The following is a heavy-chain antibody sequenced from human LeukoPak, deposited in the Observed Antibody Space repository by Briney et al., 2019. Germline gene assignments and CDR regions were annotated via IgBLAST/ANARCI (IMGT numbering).Heavy chain of an antibody. CDR1: GGSISSYY. CDR2: MYYSGSS. D-gene: IGHD6-13*01. Sequence: SETLSLTCAVYGGSISSYYWSWIRQPPGKGLEWIGYMYYSGSSNYNPSLKSRVTISVDTSKNQFSLRLSSVTAADTAVYYCARVTGYMVEDYFDYWGQGTLVTVSS. V-gene: IGHV4-59*01. CDR3: ARVTGYMVEDYFDY. J-gene: IGHJ4*02.